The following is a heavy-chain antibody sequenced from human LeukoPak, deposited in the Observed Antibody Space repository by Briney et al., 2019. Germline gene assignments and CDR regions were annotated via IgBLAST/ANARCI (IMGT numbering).Heavy chain of an antibody. V-gene: IGHV1-8*03. CDR1: GYTFTTYD. J-gene: IGHJ6*03. Sequence: ASVKVSCKASGYTFTTYDINWVRQATGQGLEWMGWMNPHSGNTAYAQKFQGRVTFTRNTSLSTAYMELSSLRSEDTAVYYCARESSSSWPSPYYYYFYMDVWGKGTTVTVSS. D-gene: IGHD6-13*01. CDR2: MNPHSGNT. CDR3: ARESSSSWPSPYYYYFYMDV.